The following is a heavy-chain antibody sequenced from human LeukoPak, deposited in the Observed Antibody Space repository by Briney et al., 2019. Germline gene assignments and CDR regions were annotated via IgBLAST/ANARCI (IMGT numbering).Heavy chain of an antibody. V-gene: IGHV3-72*01. Sequence: PGGSLRLSCAASGFTFSDHYMDWVRQAPGKGLEWVGRTRNKANSYTTEYAASVKGRFTISRDDSKNSLYLQMNSLKTEDTAVYYCARERCSSTSCYWVYYYGMDVWGQGTTVTVSS. CDR1: GFTFSDHY. D-gene: IGHD2-2*01. CDR2: TRNKANSYTT. CDR3: ARERCSSTSCYWVYYYGMDV. J-gene: IGHJ6*02.